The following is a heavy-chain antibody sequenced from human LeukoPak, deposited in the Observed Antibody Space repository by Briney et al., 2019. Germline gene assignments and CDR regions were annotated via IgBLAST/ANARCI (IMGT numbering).Heavy chain of an antibody. CDR3: AKRTRGYSYGTLDY. D-gene: IGHD5-18*01. CDR2: INSDGSST. CDR1: GFTFSRYW. J-gene: IGHJ4*02. V-gene: IGHV3-74*01. Sequence: GGSLRLSCAASGFTFSRYWMHWVRQAPGKGLVWVSRINSDGSSTTYADSVKGRFTISRDNAENTLFLQMNSLRAEDTAVYYCAKRTRGYSYGTLDYWGQGTLVTVSS.